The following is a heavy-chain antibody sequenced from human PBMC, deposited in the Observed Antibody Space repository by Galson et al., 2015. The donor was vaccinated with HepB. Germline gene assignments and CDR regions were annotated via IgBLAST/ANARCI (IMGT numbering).Heavy chain of an antibody. CDR1: GGSISSYY. D-gene: IGHD1-1*01. J-gene: IGHJ3*02. V-gene: IGHV4-59*01. CDR3: ARDSELERNAFDI. CDR2: IYYSGST. Sequence: LSLTCTVSGGSISSYYWSWIRQPPGKGLEWIGYIYYSGSTNYNPSLKSRVTISVDTSKNQFSLKLSSVTAADTAVYYCARDSELERNAFDIWGQGTMVTVAS.